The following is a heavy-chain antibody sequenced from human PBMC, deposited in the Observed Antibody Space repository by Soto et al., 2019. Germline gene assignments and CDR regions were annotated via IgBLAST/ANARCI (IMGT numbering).Heavy chain of an antibody. J-gene: IGHJ5*02. CDR2: IIPILGIA. V-gene: IGHV1-69*04. D-gene: IGHD1-7*01. Sequence: ASVKVSCKASGGTFSSYTISWVRQAPGQGLEWMGRIIPILGIANYAQKFQGRVTITADKSTSTAYMELSSLRSEDTAVYYCARDRGRYNWNYGWFDPWGQGTLVTVSS. CDR3: ARDRGRYNWNYGWFDP. CDR1: GGTFSSYT.